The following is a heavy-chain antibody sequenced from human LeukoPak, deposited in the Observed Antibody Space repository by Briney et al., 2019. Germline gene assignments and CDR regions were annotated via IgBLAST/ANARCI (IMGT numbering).Heavy chain of an antibody. V-gene: IGHV3-74*01. CDR2: INPDGSQT. Sequence: PGGSLRLSCAASGFTFNTYTMNWVRQAPGKGLVWVSHINPDGSQTNYADSVTGRFTISRDNAKNTLYLQMNSLRAEDTAVYYCARDPVRRDSYWGQGTLVTVSS. CDR1: GFTFNTYT. J-gene: IGHJ4*02. CDR3: ARDPVRRDSY. D-gene: IGHD3-10*01.